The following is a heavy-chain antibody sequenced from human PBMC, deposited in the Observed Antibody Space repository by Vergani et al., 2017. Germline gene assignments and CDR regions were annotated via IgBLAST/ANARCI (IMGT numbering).Heavy chain of an antibody. CDR2: IWYDGSYK. V-gene: IGHV3-33*01. CDR1: GGTFSSHG. Sequence: QVQLVQSGAEVKKPGSSVKVSCKASGGTFSSHGMYWVRQAPGKGLEWVAVIWYDGSYKYYGDSVKGRFTISRDNSKNTLYLQMQSLRAEDTAVYYCARDQGIPAVMGIDNWGQGTLVTVSS. D-gene: IGHD6-13*01. CDR3: ARDQGIPAVMGIDN. J-gene: IGHJ4*02.